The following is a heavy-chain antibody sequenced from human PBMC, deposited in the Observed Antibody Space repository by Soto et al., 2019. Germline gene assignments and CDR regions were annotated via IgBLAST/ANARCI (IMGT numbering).Heavy chain of an antibody. D-gene: IGHD3-3*01. Sequence: PSETLSLTCAVYGGCLRGYYWNWLRQPPGEGLEWIGKIDQSGSTNYNPSLKSRVTMSVDTSRSQFSLKLTSVTAMATAVYYCAKEVWSGPMDVWGQGTTVTVSS. V-gene: IGHV4-34*01. CDR2: IDQSGST. J-gene: IGHJ6*02. CDR3: AKEVWSGPMDV. CDR1: GGCLRGYY.